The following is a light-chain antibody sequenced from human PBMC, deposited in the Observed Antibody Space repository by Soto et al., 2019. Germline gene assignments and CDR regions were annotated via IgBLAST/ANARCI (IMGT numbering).Light chain of an antibody. CDR2: LNSDGSH. CDR3: QTWGTGVHVV. V-gene: IGLV4-69*01. J-gene: IGLJ2*01. CDR1: SGHSSYA. Sequence: QSVLTQSPSASASLGASVKVTCTLNSGHSSYAIAWHQQQPEKGPRYLMKLNSDGSHSKGDGIPDRFSGSSSGAERYLTISSLQSEDEADYYCQTWGTGVHVVFGGGTKLTVL.